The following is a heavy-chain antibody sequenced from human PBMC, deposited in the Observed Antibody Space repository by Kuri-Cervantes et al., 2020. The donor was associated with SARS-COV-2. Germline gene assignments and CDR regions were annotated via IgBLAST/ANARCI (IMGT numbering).Heavy chain of an antibody. CDR2: IYTSGSA. CDR1: GGSISSYY. J-gene: IGHJ4*02. D-gene: IGHD5-12*01. CDR3: ASGYDGANDY. Sequence: GSLRLSCTVSGGSISSYYWSWIRQPAGKGLEWIGRIYTSGSANYNPSLKSRVTMSVDTSKNQFSLKLSSVTAADTAVYYCASGYDGANDYWGQGTLVTVSS. V-gene: IGHV4-4*07.